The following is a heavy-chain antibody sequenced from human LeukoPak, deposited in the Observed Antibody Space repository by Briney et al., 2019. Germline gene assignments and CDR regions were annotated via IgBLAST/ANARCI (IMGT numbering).Heavy chain of an antibody. CDR3: AKEQRLYFYNGMDV. CDR1: GFTFSSYA. V-gene: IGHV3-30-3*02. Sequence: GGSLRLSCAASGFTFSSYAMSWVRQAPGKGLEWVAVVSYDGSNKNYVDSVRGRFTISRDNSRNTLYLQMDSLRAEDTAVYHCAKEQRLYFYNGMDVWGQGTTVTVSS. J-gene: IGHJ6*02. D-gene: IGHD1-1*01. CDR2: VSYDGSNK.